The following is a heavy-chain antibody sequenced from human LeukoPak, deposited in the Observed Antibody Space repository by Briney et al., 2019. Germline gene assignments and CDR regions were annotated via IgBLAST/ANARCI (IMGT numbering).Heavy chain of an antibody. CDR1: GGSFSGYY. V-gene: IGHV4-34*01. D-gene: IGHD4-17*01. CDR3: ARGLRTFDY. Sequence: SETLSLTCAVYGGSFSGYYCSWIRQPPGKGLEWIGEINHSGSTNYNPSLKSRVTISVDTSKNQFSLKLSSVTAADTAVYYCARGLRTFDYWGQRTMVTVSS. J-gene: IGHJ4*02. CDR2: INHSGST.